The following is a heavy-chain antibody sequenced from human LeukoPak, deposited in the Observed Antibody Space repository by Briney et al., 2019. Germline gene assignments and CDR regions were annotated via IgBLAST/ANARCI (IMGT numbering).Heavy chain of an antibody. CDR3: AREDRTIGAVCSSLLDH. J-gene: IGHJ4*02. CDR2: INSDASTI. Sequence: GGSLRLSCAASGLTFSSDWMHWVRQVPGKGLVWVSRINSDASTINYADSVKGRFTISRDNAKNTLYLQMNNLRAEDTAVYYCAREDRTIGAVCSSLLDHWGRGTLVTVSS. CDR1: GLTFSSDW. D-gene: IGHD2-21*02. V-gene: IGHV3-74*01.